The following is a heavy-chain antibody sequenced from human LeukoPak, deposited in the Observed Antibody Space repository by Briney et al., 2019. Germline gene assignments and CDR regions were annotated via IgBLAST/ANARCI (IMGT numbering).Heavy chain of an antibody. J-gene: IGHJ4*02. CDR2: IKSKTDGGTT. D-gene: IGHD2-2*02. V-gene: IGHV3-15*01. CDR1: GFTFSNAW. Sequence: SGGSLRLSCTASGFTFSNAWMSWVRQAPGKGLEWVGCIKSKTDGGTTDYAAPVKGRFTISRDDSENTLYLQMNSLTAEDTAVYYCTTQLLYEHNFDYWGQGTLVTVSS. CDR3: TTQLLYEHNFDY.